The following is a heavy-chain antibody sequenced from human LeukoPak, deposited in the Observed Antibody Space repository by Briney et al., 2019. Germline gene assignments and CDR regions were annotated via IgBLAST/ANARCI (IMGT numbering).Heavy chain of an antibody. CDR3: AKGRQGIQLWSNWFDP. CDR1: GFTFSSYG. V-gene: IGHV3-30*02. CDR2: IRYDGSNK. J-gene: IGHJ5*02. D-gene: IGHD5-18*01. Sequence: GGSLRLSCAASGFTFSSYGMHWVRQAPGKGLEWVAFIRYDGSNKYYADSVKGRFTISRDNSKNTLYLQMNSLRAEDTAVYYCAKGRQGIQLWSNWFDPWGQGTLVTVRS.